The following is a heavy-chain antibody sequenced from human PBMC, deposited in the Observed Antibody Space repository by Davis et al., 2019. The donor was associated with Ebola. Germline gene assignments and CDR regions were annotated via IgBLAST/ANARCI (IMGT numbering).Heavy chain of an antibody. CDR2: ISSSSSYT. V-gene: IGHV3-21*01. Sequence: GESLKISCAASGFTFSSYSMNWVRQAPGKGLEWVSSISSSSSYTNYADSVKGRFTISRDNAKNSLYLQMNSLRAEDTAVYYCLYGMDVWGQGTTVTVSS. CDR1: GFTFSSYS. J-gene: IGHJ6*02. CDR3: LYGMDV.